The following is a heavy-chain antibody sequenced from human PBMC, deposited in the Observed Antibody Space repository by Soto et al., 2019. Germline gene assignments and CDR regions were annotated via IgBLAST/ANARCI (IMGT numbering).Heavy chain of an antibody. J-gene: IGHJ4*02. CDR1: GFTFSTYA. Sequence: GGYLRLSCAASGFTFSTYAMHWVRQAPGKGLEWVAVISNDGSNKYYADSVKGRYTIHRDNSKSTLYLQMHSLRAEYTAVYYCAKHQFRTSGNYGVVDYWGQATPVTVSP. V-gene: IGHV3-30*18. CDR2: ISNDGSNK. D-gene: IGHD3-22*01. CDR3: AKHQFRTSGNYGVVDY.